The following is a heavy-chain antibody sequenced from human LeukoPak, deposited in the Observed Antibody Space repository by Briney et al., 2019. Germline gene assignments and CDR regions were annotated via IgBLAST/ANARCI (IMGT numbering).Heavy chain of an antibody. Sequence: ASVTVSCKASGYTFTSHAMNWVRQAPGQGLEWMGWINTNTGNPTYAQGFTGRFVFSLDTSVSTAYLQISSLKAEDTAVYYCARDLAWTNDHDAFDIWGQGTMVTVSS. J-gene: IGHJ3*02. CDR2: INTNTGNP. V-gene: IGHV7-4-1*02. CDR3: ARDLAWTNDHDAFDI. CDR1: GYTFTSHA. D-gene: IGHD1-1*01.